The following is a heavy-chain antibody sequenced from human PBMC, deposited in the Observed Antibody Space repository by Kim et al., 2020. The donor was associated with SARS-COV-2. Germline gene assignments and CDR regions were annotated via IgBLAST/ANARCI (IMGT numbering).Heavy chain of an antibody. J-gene: IGHJ4*02. V-gene: IGHV1-69*01. D-gene: IGHD3-22*01. Sequence: GRVTITADESTSTAYMELSSLRSEDTAVYYCARAGDYYDSSGYYHGYFDYWGQGTLVTVSS. CDR3: ARAGDYYDSSGYYHGYFDY.